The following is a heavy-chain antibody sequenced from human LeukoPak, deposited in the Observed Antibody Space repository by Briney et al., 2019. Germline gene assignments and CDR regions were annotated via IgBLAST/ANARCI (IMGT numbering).Heavy chain of an antibody. CDR2: INTDGSTT. V-gene: IGHV3-7*01. D-gene: IGHD3-10*01. J-gene: IGHJ4*02. CDR1: GFTFSDYW. Sequence: GGSLRLSCAASGFTFSDYWIDWVRQAPGQGLEWVANINTDGSTTNYVESVRGRFAISRDNTRNSLSLQMNNLRDEDTAVYYCARNRGGQQFDCWGQGTLLTVSS. CDR3: ARNRGGQQFDC.